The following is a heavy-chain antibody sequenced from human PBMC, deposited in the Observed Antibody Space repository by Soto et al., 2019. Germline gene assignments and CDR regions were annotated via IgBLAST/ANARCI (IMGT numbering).Heavy chain of an antibody. V-gene: IGHV4-59*01. J-gene: IGHJ6*01. Sequence: SETLSLTCTVSGGSISSYYWSWIRQPPGKGLEWIGYIYYSGSTNYNPSLKSRVTISVDTSKNQFSLKLSSVTAADTAVYYCARAGAVSSSWRAGRMDVWGQGTTVIVS. CDR3: ARAGAVSSSWRAGRMDV. D-gene: IGHD6-13*01. CDR2: IYYSGST. CDR1: GGSISSYY.